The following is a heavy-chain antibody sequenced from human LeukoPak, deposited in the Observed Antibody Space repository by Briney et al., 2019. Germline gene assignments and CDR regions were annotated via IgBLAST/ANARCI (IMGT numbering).Heavy chain of an antibody. CDR1: GFTFSSYG. D-gene: IGHD6-13*01. CDR3: AKFIAAPFYFDY. V-gene: IGHV3-21*01. Sequence: GGSLRLSCAASGFTFSSYGMNWVRQAPGKGLEWVSSISSSSSYIYYADSVKGRFTISRDNAKNSLYLQMNSLRAEDTAVYYCAKFIAAPFYFDYWGQGTLVTVSS. CDR2: ISSSSSYI. J-gene: IGHJ4*02.